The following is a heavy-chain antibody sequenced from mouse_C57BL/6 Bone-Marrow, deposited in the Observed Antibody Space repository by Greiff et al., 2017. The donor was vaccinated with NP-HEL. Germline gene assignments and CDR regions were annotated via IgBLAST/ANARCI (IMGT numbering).Heavy chain of an antibody. CDR1: GFTFSSYA. CDR2: ISDGGSYT. V-gene: IGHV5-4*01. D-gene: IGHD2-5*01. CDR3: ARGYSNYLWDY. Sequence: EVQLVESGGGLVKPGGSLKLSRAASGFTFSSYAMSWVRQTPEKRLEWVATISDGGSYTYYPDNVKGRFTISRDNAKNNLYLQMSHLKSEDTAMCYCARGYSNYLWDYWGQGTSVTVSS. J-gene: IGHJ4*01.